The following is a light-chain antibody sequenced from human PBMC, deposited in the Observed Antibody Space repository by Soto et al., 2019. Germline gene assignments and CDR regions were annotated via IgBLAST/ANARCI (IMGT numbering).Light chain of an antibody. CDR2: DNN. V-gene: IGLV1-51*01. Sequence: QSVLTQPPSVSAAPGQKVTISCSRSSSNIGNNYVPWYQQLPGTAPKLLIYDNNKRPSGIPDRFSGSKSGTSATLGITGLQTGDEADYYCGTWDSSLSAVVFGGGTKLTVL. CDR3: GTWDSSLSAVV. CDR1: SSNIGNNY. J-gene: IGLJ2*01.